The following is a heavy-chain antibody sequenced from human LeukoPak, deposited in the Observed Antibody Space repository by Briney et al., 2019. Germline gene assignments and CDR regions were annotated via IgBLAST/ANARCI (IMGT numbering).Heavy chain of an antibody. D-gene: IGHD2-15*01. V-gene: IGHV4-59*01. CDR1: GGSISSYH. Sequence: SETLSLTCTVSGGSISSYHWSWIRQPPGKGLEWIGYAYYRGSTNYNPSLKSRVSISVDTSKNQFSLRLTSVTAADTAVYYCARHGVYEGEVAATNYYYGMDVWGQGTTVSVS. CDR2: AYYRGST. J-gene: IGHJ6*02. CDR3: ARHGVYEGEVAATNYYYGMDV.